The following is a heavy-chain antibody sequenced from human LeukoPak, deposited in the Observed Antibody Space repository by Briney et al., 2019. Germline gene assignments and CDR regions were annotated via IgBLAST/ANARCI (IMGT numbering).Heavy chain of an antibody. CDR1: GGSFSGYY. J-gene: IGHJ5*02. D-gene: IGHD3-3*01. CDR3: ARGLGYYDFWSGYSSLYNWFGP. CDR2: INHSGST. Sequence: SETLSLTCAVYGGSFSGYYWSWIRQPPGKGLEWIGEINHSGSTNYNPSLKSRVTISVDTSKNQFSLKLSSVTAADTAVYYCARGLGYYDFWSGYSSLYNWFGPWGQGTLVTVSS. V-gene: IGHV4-34*01.